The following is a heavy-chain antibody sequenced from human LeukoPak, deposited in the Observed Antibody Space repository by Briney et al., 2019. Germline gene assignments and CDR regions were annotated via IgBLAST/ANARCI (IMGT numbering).Heavy chain of an antibody. J-gene: IGHJ4*02. CDR2: LSGSGETT. CDR1: GFTFSSYG. Sequence: PGGSLRLSCAVSGFTFSSYGMSWVRQAPGKGLEWVSALSGSGETTYYADSVKGRFTISRDNSKNTLFLQMTSLRAEDTAVYYCAKDQAECSRSSCYERGFDFWGQGTLVTVSS. V-gene: IGHV3-23*01. CDR3: AKDQAECSRSSCYERGFDF. D-gene: IGHD2-2*01.